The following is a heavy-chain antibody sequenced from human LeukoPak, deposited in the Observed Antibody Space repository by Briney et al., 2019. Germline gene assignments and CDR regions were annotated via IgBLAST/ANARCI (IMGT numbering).Heavy chain of an antibody. CDR1: GGSFSGYY. CDR3: ARREVVPAAHDAFDI. V-gene: IGHV4-34*01. J-gene: IGHJ3*02. D-gene: IGHD2-2*01. Sequence: PSETLSLTCAVYGGSFSGYYWSWIRQPPGKGLEWIGEINHSGSTNYNPSLKSRVTISVDTSKNQFSLKLSSVTAADTAVYYCARREVVPAAHDAFDIWGQGTMVTVSS. CDR2: INHSGST.